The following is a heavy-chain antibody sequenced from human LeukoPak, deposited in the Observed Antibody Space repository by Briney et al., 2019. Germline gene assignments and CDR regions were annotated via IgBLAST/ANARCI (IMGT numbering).Heavy chain of an antibody. CDR1: GGTFSSYA. V-gene: IGHV1-69*04. D-gene: IGHD1-20*01. J-gene: IGHJ4*02. Sequence: SVKVSCKASGGTFSSYAISWVRQAPGQVLEWIGRIIPIFGIANYAQKFQGRVTITADKSTSTAYMELSSLRSEDTAVYYCARARITGGHFDYWGQGTLVTVSS. CDR3: ARARITGGHFDY. CDR2: IIPIFGIA.